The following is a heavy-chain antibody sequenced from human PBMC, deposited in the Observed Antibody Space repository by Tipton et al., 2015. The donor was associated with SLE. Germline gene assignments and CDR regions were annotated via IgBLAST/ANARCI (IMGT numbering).Heavy chain of an antibody. CDR1: GFSVSRHY. J-gene: IGHJ1*01. D-gene: IGHD3-22*01. V-gene: IGHV3-66*01. Sequence: SGFSVSRHYMNWVRQAPGKGPEWVSVIHSGADAFYADSVKGRFIISRDNSENTVYLEMSTLTAEDTAVHYCASSYDSSGYFSRYFQRWGQGTLVTVSS. CDR3: ASSYDSSGYFSRYFQR. CDR2: IHSGADA.